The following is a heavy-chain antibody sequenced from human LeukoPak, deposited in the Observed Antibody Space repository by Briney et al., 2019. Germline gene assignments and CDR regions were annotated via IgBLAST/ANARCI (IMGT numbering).Heavy chain of an antibody. CDR2: INHSGST. D-gene: IGHD6-19*01. CDR1: GGSFSGYY. Sequence: SETLSLTCAVYGGSFSGYYWSWIRQPPGKGLEWIGEINHSGSTNYNPSLKSRVTISVDTSKNQFSLKLSSVTAADTAVYYCARGRITYSSGWRRLGSFDIWGQGTMVTVSS. CDR3: ARGRITYSSGWRRLGSFDI. V-gene: IGHV4-34*01. J-gene: IGHJ3*02.